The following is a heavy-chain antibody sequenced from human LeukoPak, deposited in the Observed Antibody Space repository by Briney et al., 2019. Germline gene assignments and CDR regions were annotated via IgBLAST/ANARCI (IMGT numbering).Heavy chain of an antibody. CDR1: GESFSGYY. CDR3: ARSWRPDPFDY. D-gene: IGHD3-3*01. J-gene: IGHJ4*02. CDR2: IYYSGST. Sequence: PSETLSLTCAVYGESFSGYYWSWIRQPPGKRLEWIGYIYYSGSTNYNPSLKSRVTISVDTSKNQFSLKLSSVTAADTALYYCARSWRPDPFDYWGQGTLVTVSS. V-gene: IGHV4-59*01.